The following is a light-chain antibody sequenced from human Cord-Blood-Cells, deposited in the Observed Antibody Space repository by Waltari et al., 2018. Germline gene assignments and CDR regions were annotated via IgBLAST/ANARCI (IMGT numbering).Light chain of an antibody. CDR3: QVWDSSSDHYV. Sequence: SYVLTQPPSVSVATGKTARITCGGNNLGRKRVHWYQQKPGQAPVLVIYSDSDRPSGIPERFSGSNSGNTATLTISRVEAGDEADYYCQVWDSSSDHYVFGTGTKVTVL. CDR2: SDS. CDR1: NLGRKR. J-gene: IGLJ1*01. V-gene: IGLV3-21*04.